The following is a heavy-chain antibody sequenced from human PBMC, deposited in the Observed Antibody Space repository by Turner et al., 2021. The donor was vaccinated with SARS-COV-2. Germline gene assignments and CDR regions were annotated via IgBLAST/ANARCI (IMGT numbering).Heavy chain of an antibody. J-gene: IGHJ6*02. Sequence: LHLQESAPGLVKPSETLSLTCTVAGGSISTSSYYWGRIRQPPGKGLAWVGGIYYSGTISYNPCHKSYVTIAVDTSKKQFYLKLSSVTAADTAVYSGASEKHRIGSYGNYGMDAWGQGTTVTVSS. CDR2: IYYSGTI. D-gene: IGHD2-15*01. CDR1: GGSISTSSYY. CDR3: ASEKHRIGSYGNYGMDA. V-gene: IGHV4-39*01.